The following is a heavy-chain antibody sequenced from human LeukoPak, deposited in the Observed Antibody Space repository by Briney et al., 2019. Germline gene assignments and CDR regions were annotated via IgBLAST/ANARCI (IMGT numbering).Heavy chain of an antibody. CDR2: ISRNGNIT. CDR1: GFNFNKYW. Sequence: GGSLRLSCSASGFNFNKYWMHWVRQAPGKGLVWVSRISRNGNITMYADSVEGRFTISRDNAKNTVYLQMNSLRVEDTAVYYCVPGGYCKSFTCFYDAFDIWGQGPMVTVSS. V-gene: IGHV3-74*03. J-gene: IGHJ3*02. D-gene: IGHD2-15*01. CDR3: VPGGYCKSFTCFYDAFDI.